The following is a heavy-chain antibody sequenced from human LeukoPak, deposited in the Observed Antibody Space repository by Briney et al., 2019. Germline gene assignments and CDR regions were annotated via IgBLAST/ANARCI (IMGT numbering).Heavy chain of an antibody. D-gene: IGHD3-3*01. J-gene: IGHJ4*02. CDR2: MNPNSGNT. CDR1: GYTFTSYD. Sequence: ASVKVSCKASGYTFTSYDINWVRQATGQGLEWMGWMNPNSGNTGYAQKFQGRVTMTRNTSISTAYMELSSLRSEDTAVYCCARVRRRITIFGVAWYYFDYWGQGALVTVSS. V-gene: IGHV1-8*01. CDR3: ARVRRRITIFGVAWYYFDY.